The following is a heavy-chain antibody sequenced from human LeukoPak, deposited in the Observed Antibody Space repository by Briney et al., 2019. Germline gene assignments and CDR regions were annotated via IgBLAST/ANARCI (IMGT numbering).Heavy chain of an antibody. CDR1: GFSFSGYW. D-gene: IGHD3-3*01. CDR3: ARDKKDYDFWSGYLSYYYYMDV. V-gene: IGHV3-7*01. Sequence: PGGSLRLSCEASGFSFSGYWMSWVRQAPGKGLGWVANIKQDESEEYYVDSVKGRFTISRDNAKNSLYLQMNSLRVEDTAVYFCARDKKDYDFWSGYLSYYYYMDVWGKGTTVTVSS. J-gene: IGHJ6*03. CDR2: IKQDESEE.